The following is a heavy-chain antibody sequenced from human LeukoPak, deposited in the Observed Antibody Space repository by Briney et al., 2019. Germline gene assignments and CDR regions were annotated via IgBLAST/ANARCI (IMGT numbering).Heavy chain of an antibody. D-gene: IGHD3-3*01. J-gene: IGHJ4*02. CDR1: GFTFSTHW. CDR2: IKEDGSQK. CDR3: ASGFLDDFWSGHF. V-gene: IGHV3-7*01. Sequence: GGSLRLSCAASGFTFSTHWMSWVRQAPGKGLEWVANIKEDGSQKYYVDSVKGRFTISRDNAKNSLYLQMNSLRAEDTAVYYCASGFLDDFWSGHFWGQGTLVTVYS.